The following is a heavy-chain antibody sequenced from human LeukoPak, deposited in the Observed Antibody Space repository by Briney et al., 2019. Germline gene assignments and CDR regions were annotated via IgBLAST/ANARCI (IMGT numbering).Heavy chain of an antibody. D-gene: IGHD1-26*01. CDR1: GFTFSSYG. V-gene: IGHV3-33*01. CDR3: ARDRIVGATGAFDI. Sequence: GRSLRLSCAASGFTFSSYGMHWVRQAPGKGLEWVAVIWYGGSNKYYADSVKGRFTISRDNSKNTLYLQMNSLRAEDTAVYYCARDRIVGATGAFDIWGQGTMVTVSS. CDR2: IWYGGSNK. J-gene: IGHJ3*02.